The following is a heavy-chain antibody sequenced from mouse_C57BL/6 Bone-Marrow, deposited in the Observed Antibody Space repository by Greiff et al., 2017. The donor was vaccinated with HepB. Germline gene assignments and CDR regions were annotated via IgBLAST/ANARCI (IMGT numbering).Heavy chain of an antibody. Sequence: VKLMESGAELVKPGASVKISCKASGYAFSSYWMNWVKQRPGKGLEWIGQIYPGDGDTNYNGKFKGKATLTADKSSSTAYMQLSSLTSEDSAVYFCARLSSPYYGSSYWYFDVWGTGTTVTVSS. J-gene: IGHJ1*03. CDR3: ARLSSPYYGSSYWYFDV. CDR2: IYPGDGDT. D-gene: IGHD1-1*01. CDR1: GYAFSSYW. V-gene: IGHV1-80*01.